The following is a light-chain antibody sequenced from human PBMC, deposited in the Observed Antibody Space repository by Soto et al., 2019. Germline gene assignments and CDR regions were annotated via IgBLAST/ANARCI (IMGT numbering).Light chain of an antibody. J-gene: IGLJ2*01. CDR2: DNN. Sequence: QSVLTQPPLVSAAPGQKVTISCSGSSSNIGNNYVSWYQQLPGTAPKLLIYDNNKRPSGIPDRFSGSKSGTSATLGITGLQTGDEADYYCGTWDSSLSAVVVGGGTKLTVL. CDR1: SSNIGNNY. CDR3: GTWDSSLSAVV. V-gene: IGLV1-51*01.